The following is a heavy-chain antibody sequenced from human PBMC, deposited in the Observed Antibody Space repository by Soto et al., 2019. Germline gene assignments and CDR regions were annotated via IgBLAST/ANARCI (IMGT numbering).Heavy chain of an antibody. J-gene: IGHJ5*02. CDR2: IIPIFGTA. CDR3: ARAPYEQWRVLGWFDP. V-gene: IGHV1-69*01. Sequence: QVQLVQSGAEVKKPGSSVKVSCKASGGTFSSYAISWVRQAPGQGLEWMGGIIPIFGTANYAQKFQGRVTITADESTSTAYMELSSLRSEDTAVYYCARAPYEQWRVLGWFDPWGQGTLVTVSS. D-gene: IGHD6-19*01. CDR1: GGTFSSYA.